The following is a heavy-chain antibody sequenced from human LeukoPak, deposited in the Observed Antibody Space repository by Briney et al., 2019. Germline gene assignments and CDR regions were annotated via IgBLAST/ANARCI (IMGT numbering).Heavy chain of an antibody. D-gene: IGHD6-19*01. CDR3: ARDRGSGPAYYYYGMDV. CDR2: ISSSSSII. J-gene: IGHJ6*02. V-gene: IGHV3-48*01. CDR1: GFTFSTYA. Sequence: PGGSLRLSCAASGFTFSTYAMNWIRQAPGKGLEWVSFISSSSSIIHYADSVKGRFTISRDNSKNTLYLQMNSLRAEDTAVYYCARDRGSGPAYYYYGMDVWGQGTTVTVSS.